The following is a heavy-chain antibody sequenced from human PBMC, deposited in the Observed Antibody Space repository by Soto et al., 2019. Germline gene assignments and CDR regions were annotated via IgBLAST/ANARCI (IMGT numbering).Heavy chain of an antibody. CDR1: GDTFKNCV. V-gene: IGHV1-69*01. D-gene: IGHD3-10*01. CDR2: IIPLFGTT. J-gene: IGHJ6*02. CDR3: AAELGFGKLSVV. Sequence: QVQVVQSGVEVRRPWSSVKVSCKASGDTFKNCVISWVRQAPGQGLEWIGGIIPLFGTTDFAQRFQGRLTIRTDESTPTAYMELSRLRSEDTAPYSCAAELGFGKLSVVWGQGTTVIVSS.